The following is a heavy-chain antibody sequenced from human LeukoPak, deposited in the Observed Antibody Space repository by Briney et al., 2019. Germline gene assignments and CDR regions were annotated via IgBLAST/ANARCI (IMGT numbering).Heavy chain of an antibody. CDR3: ARYGYGNNYDY. V-gene: IGHV3-7*04. J-gene: IGHJ4*02. Sequence: GGSLRLSCAASGFAASGFTFTTYWMTWVRQAPGKGLEWVANIKHDGSEEYYVDSVKGRFTISRDNAKNSQYLQLNSLRAEDTAVYYCARYGYGNNYDYWGQGTLVTVSS. D-gene: IGHD4-17*01. CDR2: IKHDGSEE. CDR1: GFTFTTYW.